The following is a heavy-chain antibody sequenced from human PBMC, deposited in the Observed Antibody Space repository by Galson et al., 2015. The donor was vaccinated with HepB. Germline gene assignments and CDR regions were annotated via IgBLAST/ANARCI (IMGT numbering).Heavy chain of an antibody. D-gene: IGHD6-19*01. CDR1: GFTVSSNY. V-gene: IGHV3-66*01. CDR2: IYSGGST. J-gene: IGHJ4*02. Sequence: SLRLSCAASGFTVSSNYMSWVRQAPGKGLEWVSVIYSGGSTYYADSVKGRFTISRDNSKNTLYLQMNSLRAEDTAVYYCARDDAAVAGTKGYWGQGTLVTVSS. CDR3: ARDDAAVAGTKGY.